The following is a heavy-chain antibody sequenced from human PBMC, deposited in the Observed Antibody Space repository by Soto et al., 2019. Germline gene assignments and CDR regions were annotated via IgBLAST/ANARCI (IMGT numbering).Heavy chain of an antibody. CDR1: AFSFSTSW. J-gene: IGHJ4*02. Sequence: GSLRLSCAASAFSFSTSWMHWVRQAPGEGLVWVSRINPDGRTINYADSVKGRFTISRDNAKNTLYLQMNSLRAADTAVYYCARASMVRGVHFDYWGQGTLVTVSS. CDR2: INPDGRTI. D-gene: IGHD3-10*01. CDR3: ARASMVRGVHFDY. V-gene: IGHV3-74*01.